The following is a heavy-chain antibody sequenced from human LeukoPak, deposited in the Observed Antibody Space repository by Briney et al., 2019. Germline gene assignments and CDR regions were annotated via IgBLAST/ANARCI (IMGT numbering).Heavy chain of an antibody. CDR1: GGSISSYY. CDR3: ARGYSSSWYHGLFDY. J-gene: IGHJ4*02. D-gene: IGHD6-13*01. CDR2: IYYSGST. Sequence: SETLSLTCTVSGGSISSYYWSWIRQPPGKGLEWIGSIYYSGSTYYNPPLKSRVTISVDTSKNQFSLKLSSVTAADTAVYYCARGYSSSWYHGLFDYWGQGTLVTVSS. V-gene: IGHV4-59*12.